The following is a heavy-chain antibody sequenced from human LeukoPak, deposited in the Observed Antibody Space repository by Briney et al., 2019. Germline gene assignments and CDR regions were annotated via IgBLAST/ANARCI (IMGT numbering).Heavy chain of an antibody. J-gene: IGHJ1*01. CDR2: IKSKTYGRTT. CDR1: AFTFSNAW. Sequence: GGSLTLSCPASAFTFSNAWIICVGQAPGQGLPWVGCIKSKTYGRTTDYAAPVKGRFSISRDDSKNTLYLQMNSLKTEDTAVYYCTTVASSSWYGIEYFQHWGQGTLVTVSS. D-gene: IGHD6-13*01. V-gene: IGHV3-15*01. CDR3: TTVASSSWYGIEYFQH.